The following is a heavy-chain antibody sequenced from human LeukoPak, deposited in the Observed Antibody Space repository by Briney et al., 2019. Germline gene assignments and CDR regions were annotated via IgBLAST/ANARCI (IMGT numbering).Heavy chain of an antibody. Sequence: GRSLRLSCAASRLTFSSYAMSWVRQAPGKGLDWVSAISGSGDSTYYADSVKGRFTTSRDNSKNTLYLQMNSLRAEDTAVYYCAKDVTNRNGNFDYWGQGTLVSVSS. V-gene: IGHV3-23*01. CDR2: ISGSGDST. CDR3: AKDVTNRNGNFDY. D-gene: IGHD1-20*01. CDR1: RLTFSSYA. J-gene: IGHJ4*02.